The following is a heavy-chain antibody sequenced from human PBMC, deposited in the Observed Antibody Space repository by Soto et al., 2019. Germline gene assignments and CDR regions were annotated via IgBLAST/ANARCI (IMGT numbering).Heavy chain of an antibody. V-gene: IGHV1-18*04. Sequence: ASVKVSCKASGYTFTSYGISWVRQAPGQGLEWMGWISAYNGNTNYAQKLQGGVTMTTDTSTSTAYMELRSLRSDDTAVYYCASPNYYDSSGRGAFDIWGQGTMVTVSS. CDR1: GYTFTSYG. J-gene: IGHJ3*02. CDR3: ASPNYYDSSGRGAFDI. D-gene: IGHD3-22*01. CDR2: ISAYNGNT.